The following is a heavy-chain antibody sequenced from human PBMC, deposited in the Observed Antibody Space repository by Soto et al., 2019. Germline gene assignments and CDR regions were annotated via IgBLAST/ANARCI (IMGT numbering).Heavy chain of an antibody. Sequence: ASVKVSCKASGYTFTGYYMHWVRQAPGQGLEWMGWINPNSGGTNYAQKFQGWVTMTRDTSISTAYMELSRLRSDDTAVYYCACERRELGGCQGNFDYWGQGTLVTVSS. CDR3: ACERRELGGCQGNFDY. V-gene: IGHV1-2*04. CDR2: INPNSGGT. CDR1: GYTFTGYY. J-gene: IGHJ4*02. D-gene: IGHD2-15*01.